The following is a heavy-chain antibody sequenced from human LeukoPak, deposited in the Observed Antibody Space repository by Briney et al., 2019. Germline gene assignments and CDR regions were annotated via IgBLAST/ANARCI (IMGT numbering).Heavy chain of an antibody. CDR2: LSRGGSTT. J-gene: IGHJ4*02. CDR1: GFNFNMFA. CDR3: AKEQRIRHCSEGVCTEGYYFDY. D-gene: IGHD2-8*01. V-gene: IGHV3-23*01. Sequence: PGGSLTLSCTGTGFNFNMFAINWVRQAPGQGLEWVSGLSRGGSTTNYADSVKGRFTVSRDRSTNTVFLQMNSLRPEDTALYYCAKEQRIRHCSEGVCTEGYYFDYWGQGTLVTVSS.